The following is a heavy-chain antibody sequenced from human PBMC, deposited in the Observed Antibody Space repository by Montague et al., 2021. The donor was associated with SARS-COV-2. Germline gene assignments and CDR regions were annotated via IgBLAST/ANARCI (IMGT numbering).Heavy chain of an antibody. D-gene: IGHD5-12*01. CDR3: ARDRKWLRSGSKPDYYYYYGMDV. Sequence: SLRLSCAASGFTFSSYAMHWVRQAPGKGLEWVAVISYDGSNKYYVDSVKGRFTISRDNSKNTLYLQMNSPRAEDTAVYYCARDRKWLRSGSKPDYYYYYGMDVWGQGTTVTVSS. V-gene: IGHV3-30*04. CDR2: ISYDGSNK. J-gene: IGHJ6*02. CDR1: GFTFSSYA.